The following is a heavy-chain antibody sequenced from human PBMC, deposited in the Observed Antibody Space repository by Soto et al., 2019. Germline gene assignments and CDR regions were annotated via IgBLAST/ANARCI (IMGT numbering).Heavy chain of an antibody. Sequence: QVQLVESGGGVVQPGTSLRLSCADPTLTFPNYAFHWVRRAPGKGLELVALISYDGNNKYYRDSVKGRFTISRDNSKYTLYLQMNSLRGDDTAVYYCARGRGSDVWGQGTTVTVSS. CDR2: ISYDGNNK. CDR3: ARGRGSDV. CDR1: TLTFPNYA. V-gene: IGHV3-30*10. J-gene: IGHJ6*02.